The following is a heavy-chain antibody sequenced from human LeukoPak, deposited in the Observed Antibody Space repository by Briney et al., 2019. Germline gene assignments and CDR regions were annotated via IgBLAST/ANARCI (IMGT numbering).Heavy chain of an antibody. J-gene: IGHJ4*02. CDR1: GYTFTSYG. V-gene: IGHV1-46*01. CDR3: ARGADTAPPDY. D-gene: IGHD5-18*01. Sequence: ASVKVSCKASGYTFTSYGISWVRQAPGQGLEWMGIINPSGGSTSYAQKFQGRVTMTRDTSTSTVYMELSNLRSEDTAVYYCARGADTAPPDYWGQGTLVTVSS. CDR2: INPSGGST.